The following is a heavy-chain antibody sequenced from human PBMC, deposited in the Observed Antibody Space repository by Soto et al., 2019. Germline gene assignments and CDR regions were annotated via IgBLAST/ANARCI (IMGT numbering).Heavy chain of an antibody. CDR2: IWYDGSRQ. D-gene: IGHD1-26*01. V-gene: IGHV3-33*01. CDR1: GFTFSTYG. J-gene: IGHJ3*02. CDR3: ARDLSGSYDALDI. Sequence: XGSLRRTCVASGFTFSTYGMHWVRQAPGKGLEWVAVIWYDGSRQDYADSVKGRFTISRGNSKNTLHLQMNNLRGEDTAVYYCARDLSGSYDALDIWAQGTVVTVSS.